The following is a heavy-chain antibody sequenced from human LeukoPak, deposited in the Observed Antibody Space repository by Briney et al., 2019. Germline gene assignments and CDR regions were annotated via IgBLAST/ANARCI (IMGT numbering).Heavy chain of an antibody. CDR3: AREVDLKDAFDI. CDR2: IYYSGST. CDR1: GGSISSYY. D-gene: IGHD5-12*01. J-gene: IGHJ3*02. V-gene: IGHV4-59*01. Sequence: PSETLSLTCTVSGGSISSYYWSWIRQPPGKGLEWIGYIYYSGSTNYNPSLKSRVTISVDTFKNQFSLKLSSVTAADTAVYYCAREVDLKDAFDIWGQGTMVTVSS.